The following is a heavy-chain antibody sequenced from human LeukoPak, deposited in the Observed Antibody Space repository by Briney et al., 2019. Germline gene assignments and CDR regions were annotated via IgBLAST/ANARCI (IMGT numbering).Heavy chain of an antibody. V-gene: IGHV1-69*01. CDR1: GGTFSSYD. D-gene: IGHD3-10*01. CDR2: IIPIFGTA. Sequence: EASVKVSCKASGGTFSSYDISRVRQAPGQGLEWMGGIIPIFGTANYAQKFQGRVTITADESTSTAYMELSSLRSEDTAVYYCARISGSSRGFDPWGQGTLVTVSS. J-gene: IGHJ5*02. CDR3: ARISGSSRGFDP.